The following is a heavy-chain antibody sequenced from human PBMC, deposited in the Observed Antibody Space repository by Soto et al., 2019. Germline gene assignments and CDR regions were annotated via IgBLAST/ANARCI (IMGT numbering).Heavy chain of an antibody. CDR1: GGSFSGYY. Sequence: SETLSLTCAVYGGSFSGYYWSWIRQPPGKGLEWIGEINHSGSTNYNPSLKSRVTISVDTSKNQFSLKLSSVTAADTAVYYCARVAGVVPAANIGVGYYYYYMDVWGKGTTVTVSS. CDR2: INHSGST. V-gene: IGHV4-34*01. J-gene: IGHJ6*03. D-gene: IGHD2-2*01. CDR3: ARVAGVVPAANIGVGYYYYYMDV.